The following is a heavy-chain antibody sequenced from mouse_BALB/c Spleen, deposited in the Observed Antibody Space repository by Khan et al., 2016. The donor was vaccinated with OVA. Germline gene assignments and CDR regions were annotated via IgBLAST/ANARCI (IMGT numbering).Heavy chain of an antibody. D-gene: IGHD2-14*01. CDR2: INPGSDYT. Sequence: QVQLKQSGAELARPGASVKMSCKASGYTFPSNTMHWVKQRPGQGLEWIGYINPGSDYTIYNQKFKDKATLTADISSTTAYMQLSSLTSDDSAVYYCSRRTTGYAIDYWGQGTSVTVSS. V-gene: IGHV1-4*01. CDR1: GYTFPSNT. CDR3: SRRTTGYAIDY. J-gene: IGHJ4*01.